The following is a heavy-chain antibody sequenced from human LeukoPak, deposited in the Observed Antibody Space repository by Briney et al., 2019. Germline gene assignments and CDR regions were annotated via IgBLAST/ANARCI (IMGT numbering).Heavy chain of an antibody. D-gene: IGHD4-17*01. J-gene: IGHJ5*02. CDR2: IYYSGSA. CDR1: GGSISSYY. Sequence: SETLSLTCSVSGGSISSYYWSWIRQPPGKGLEWIGYIYYSGSANYNPSLKSQVTISVDTSKNQFSLKLTSVTAADTAVYYCARHNRDYPQNWFDPWGQGTLVTVSS. CDR3: ARHNRDYPQNWFDP. V-gene: IGHV4-59*08.